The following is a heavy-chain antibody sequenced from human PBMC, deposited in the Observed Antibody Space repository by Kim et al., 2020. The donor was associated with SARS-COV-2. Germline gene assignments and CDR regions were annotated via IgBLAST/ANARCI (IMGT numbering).Heavy chain of an antibody. Sequence: SETLSLTCTVSGGSISSYYWSWIRQPPGKGLEWIGYIYYSGITNYNPSLKSRVTISVDTSKNQFSLKLSSVTAADTAVYYCARSSNPYYYYGMDVWGQGTTVTVSS. D-gene: IGHD7-27*01. V-gene: IGHV4-59*13. CDR3: ARSSNPYYYYGMDV. CDR2: IYYSGIT. CDR1: GGSISSYY. J-gene: IGHJ6*02.